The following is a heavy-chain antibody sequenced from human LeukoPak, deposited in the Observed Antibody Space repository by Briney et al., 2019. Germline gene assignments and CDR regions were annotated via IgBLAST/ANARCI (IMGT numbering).Heavy chain of an antibody. CDR1: GFTFSSYG. V-gene: IGHV3-33*01. D-gene: IGHD1-26*01. CDR2: IWYDGSNK. Sequence: GGSLRLSCAASGFTFSSYGMHWVRQAPGKGLEWVAVIWYDGSNKYCADSVKGRFTISRDNSKNTLYLQMNSLRAEDTAVYYCARDQVEGATPYYYYGMDVWGQGTTVTVSS. CDR3: ARDQVEGATPYYYYGMDV. J-gene: IGHJ6*02.